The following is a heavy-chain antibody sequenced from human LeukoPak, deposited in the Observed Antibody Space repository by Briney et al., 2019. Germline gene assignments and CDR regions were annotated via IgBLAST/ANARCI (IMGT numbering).Heavy chain of an antibody. CDR1: GGSISSGSYC. CDR3: ARVVETYVWGRHPPYFDY. J-gene: IGHJ4*02. D-gene: IGHD3-16*01. Sequence: SETLSLTCTVSGGSISSGSYCWSWIRQPAGKGLEWIGRIHSSGNTNYNPSLKSRVTISVDTSKNQFSLKLSSVTAADTAVYYCARVVETYVWGRHPPYFDYWGQGTLVTVSS. CDR2: IHSSGNT. V-gene: IGHV4-61*02.